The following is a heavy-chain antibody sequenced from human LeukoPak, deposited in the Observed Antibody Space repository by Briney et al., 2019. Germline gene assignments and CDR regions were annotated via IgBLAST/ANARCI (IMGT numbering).Heavy chain of an antibody. Sequence: GGSLRLSCSASGFTFSSYTMHWVRQAPGKGLEYVSAISSNGGSTYYADSVKGRLTISRDNSKNTLYLQMSSLRAEDTAVYYCVKDLGPYGGGSFPGFHWGQGTLVTVSS. CDR2: ISSNGGST. J-gene: IGHJ4*02. D-gene: IGHD3-10*01. CDR3: VKDLGPYGGGSFPGFH. V-gene: IGHV3-64D*09. CDR1: GFTFSSYT.